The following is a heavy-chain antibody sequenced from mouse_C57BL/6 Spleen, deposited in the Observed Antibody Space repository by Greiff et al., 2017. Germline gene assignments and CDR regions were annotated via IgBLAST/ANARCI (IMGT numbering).Heavy chain of an antibody. CDR1: GFNIKDYY. CDR2: IDPEDGDT. V-gene: IGHV14-1*01. J-gene: IGHJ1*03. D-gene: IGHD1-1*01. CDR3: TTSLYGPYWYFDV. Sequence: EVQLQQSGAELVRPGASVKLSCTASGFNIKDYYMHWVKQRPEQGLEWIGRIDPEDGDTEYAPKFQGKATMTADTSSNAAYLQLSSLTSEDTAVYYCTTSLYGPYWYFDVWGTGTTVTVAS.